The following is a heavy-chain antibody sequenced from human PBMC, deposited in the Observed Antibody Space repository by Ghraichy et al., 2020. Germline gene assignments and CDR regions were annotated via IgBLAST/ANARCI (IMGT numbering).Heavy chain of an antibody. Sequence: SQTLSLTCAISGDSVSSNSAAWNWIRQSPSRGLEWLGRTYYRSKWYNDYAVSVKSRITINPDTSKNQFSLQLNSVTPEDTAVYYCARGAYYYGSGSKSIGAFDIWGQGTMVTVSS. V-gene: IGHV6-1*01. D-gene: IGHD3-10*01. CDR2: TYYRSKWYN. J-gene: IGHJ3*02. CDR1: GDSVSSNSAA. CDR3: ARGAYYYGSGSKSIGAFDI.